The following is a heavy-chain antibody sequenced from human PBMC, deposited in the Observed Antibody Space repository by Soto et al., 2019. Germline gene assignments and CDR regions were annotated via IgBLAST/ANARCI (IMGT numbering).Heavy chain of an antibody. D-gene: IGHD2-8*01. V-gene: IGHV1-2*04. CDR2: INPKSGGT. CDR1: GYSFTDYH. J-gene: IGHJ6*02. Sequence: ASVKVSCKASGYSFTDYHIHWVRQAPGQGLEWLGRINPKSGGTSTAQKFQGWVTMTTDTSISTASMELTRLTSDDTAIYYCARGDSTDCSNGVCSFFYNHDMDVWGQGTTVTAP. CDR3: ARGDSTDCSNGVCSFFYNHDMDV.